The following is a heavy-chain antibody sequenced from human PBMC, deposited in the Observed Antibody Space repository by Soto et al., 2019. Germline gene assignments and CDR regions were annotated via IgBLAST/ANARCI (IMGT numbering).Heavy chain of an antibody. CDR3: AREGQINWFDP. CDR1: GFTFSSYA. J-gene: IGHJ5*02. V-gene: IGHV3-30-3*01. Sequence: LSCAASGFTFSSYAMHWVRQAPGKGLEWVXVISYDGSNKYYADSVKGRFTISRDNSKNTLYLQMNSLRAEDTAVYYCAREGQINWFDPWGQGTLVTVSS. CDR2: ISYDGSNK.